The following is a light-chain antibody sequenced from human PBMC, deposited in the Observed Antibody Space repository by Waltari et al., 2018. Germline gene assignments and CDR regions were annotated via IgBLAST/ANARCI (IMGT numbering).Light chain of an antibody. CDR1: QATSGW. J-gene: IGKJ4*01. CDR3: QQATSLPLT. Sequence: DIQMTQSPSSVSASVVDRVTITCRASQATSGWLAWYQQKPGSAPKLLIYGASSLQSGVPSRFSGSGSGTDFTLTISSLQPEDFGTYYCQQATSLPLTFGGGTKVEIK. CDR2: GAS. V-gene: IGKV1-12*01.